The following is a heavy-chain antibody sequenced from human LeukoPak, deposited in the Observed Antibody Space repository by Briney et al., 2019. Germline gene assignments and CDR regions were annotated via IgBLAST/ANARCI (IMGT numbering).Heavy chain of an antibody. CDR2: VSYEGTIK. V-gene: IGHV3-30*14. Sequence: GGSLRLSCAASGFAFSNFAMHWVCQAPGKGLEWVAVVSYEGTIKYYSDSAKGRFTISRDNSNSLISLQMNNLTTEDTAVYYCAREKFDSWGQGTLVIVSP. CDR3: AREKFDS. CDR1: GFAFSNFA. J-gene: IGHJ5*01.